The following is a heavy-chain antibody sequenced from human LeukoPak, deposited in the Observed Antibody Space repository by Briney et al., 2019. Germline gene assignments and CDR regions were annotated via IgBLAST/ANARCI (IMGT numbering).Heavy chain of an antibody. CDR2: ISSSSSTI. J-gene: IGHJ4*02. D-gene: IGHD3-22*01. Sequence: GGSLRLSCAASGFTFSSYWMSWVRQAPGKGLEWVSYISSSSSTIYYADSVKGRFTISRDNAKNSLYLQMNSLRAEDMAVYYCARDKSSYYYDSPYYWGQGTLVTVSS. CDR1: GFTFSSYW. CDR3: ARDKSSYYYDSPYY. V-gene: IGHV3-48*04.